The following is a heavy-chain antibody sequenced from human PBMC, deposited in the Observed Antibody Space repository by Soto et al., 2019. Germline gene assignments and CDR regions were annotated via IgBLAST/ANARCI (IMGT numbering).Heavy chain of an antibody. CDR1: GFTFSSYA. CDR2: ISGSGGST. J-gene: IGHJ3*02. V-gene: IGHV3-23*01. D-gene: IGHD2-2*01. CDR3: AKDFLRAPIVVVPAAMPVGAFDI. Sequence: GGSLRLSCAASGFTFSSYAMSWVRQAPGKGLEWVSAISGSGGSTYYADSVKGRFTISRDNSKNTLYLQMNSLRAEDKVVYYCAKDFLRAPIVVVPAAMPVGAFDIWGQGTMVTVSS.